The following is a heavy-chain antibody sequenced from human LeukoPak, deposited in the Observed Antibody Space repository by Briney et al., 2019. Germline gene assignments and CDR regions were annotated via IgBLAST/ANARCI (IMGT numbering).Heavy chain of an antibody. J-gene: IGHJ4*02. CDR3: ASLGPANYDFWSGSGEREYGY. CDR2: INHSGST. V-gene: IGHV4-34*01. D-gene: IGHD3-3*01. Sequence: SETLSLTCAVYGGSFSDYSWSWIRQPPGKGLEWIGKINHSGSTNYNSSLKSRVTISVDTSKNQFSLKLSSVTAADTAIYYCASLGPANYDFWSGSGEREYGYWGQGTLVTVSP. CDR1: GGSFSDYS.